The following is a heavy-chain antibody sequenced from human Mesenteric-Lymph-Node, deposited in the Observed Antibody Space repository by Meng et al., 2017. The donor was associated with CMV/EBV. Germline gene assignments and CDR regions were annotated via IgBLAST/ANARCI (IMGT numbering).Heavy chain of an antibody. CDR3: ARAGWLELPEGWFDP. D-gene: IGHD1-7*01. CDR2: INPSGGST. CDR1: GYPFTSYY. J-gene: IGHJ5*02. V-gene: IGHV1-46*01. Sequence: SGYPFTSYYMHWVRQAPGQGLEWMGIINPSGGSTSYAQKFQGRVTMTRDTSTSTVYMELSSLRSEDTAVYYCARAGWLELPEGWFDPWGQGTLVTVSS.